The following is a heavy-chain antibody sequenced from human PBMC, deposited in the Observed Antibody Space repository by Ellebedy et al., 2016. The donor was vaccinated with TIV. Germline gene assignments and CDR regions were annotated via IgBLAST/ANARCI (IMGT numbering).Heavy chain of an antibody. CDR1: GYTFTSYA. D-gene: IGHD3-10*01. CDR2: ISGQKGDT. Sequence: AASVKVSCKASGYTFTSYAMNWVRQAPGQGLEYVGWISGQKGDTKYGHNFQGRITMTTDTSTGTAYMELRSLRSDDTAIYYCARDPLNRGLLESWLTPPDYWGQGTLITVSS. V-gene: IGHV1-18*01. CDR3: ARDPLNRGLLESWLTPPDY. J-gene: IGHJ4*02.